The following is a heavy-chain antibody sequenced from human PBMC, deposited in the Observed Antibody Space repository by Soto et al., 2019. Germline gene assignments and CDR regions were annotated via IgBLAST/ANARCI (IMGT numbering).Heavy chain of an antibody. CDR1: GFTFSSYS. V-gene: IGHV3-30-3*01. Sequence: GGSLRLSCAASGFTFSSYSMHWVRQAPGKGLEWVAVISHDGSNKFYADSVKGRFTISRDNSENTLCLQMNSLRADDTAIYYCARVGNDFWSGYRGYYYYGMDVWGQGTTVTVSS. CDR3: ARVGNDFWSGYRGYYYYGMDV. CDR2: ISHDGSNK. D-gene: IGHD3-3*01. J-gene: IGHJ6*02.